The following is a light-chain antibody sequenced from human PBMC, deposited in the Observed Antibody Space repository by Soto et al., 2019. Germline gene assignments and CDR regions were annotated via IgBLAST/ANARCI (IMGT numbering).Light chain of an antibody. Sequence: QSVLTQPRSVSRAPGQSVTISCTGTNSYFGGYNYVSWYQQHPGKAPRLMIYDVSKRPSGVPDRFSGSKSGNTASLTISGLQAEDEADYYCCSYAGSYTFYVFGIGTKVTVL. CDR1: NSYFGGYNY. V-gene: IGLV2-11*01. CDR3: CSYAGSYTFYV. J-gene: IGLJ1*01. CDR2: DVS.